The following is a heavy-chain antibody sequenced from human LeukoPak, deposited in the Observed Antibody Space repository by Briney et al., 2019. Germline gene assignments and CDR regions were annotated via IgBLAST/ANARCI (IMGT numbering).Heavy chain of an antibody. V-gene: IGHV3-74*01. D-gene: IGHD3-3*01. CDR1: GFTFSTSW. J-gene: IGHJ6*03. CDR2: INTDGSST. CDR3: ARVNYDPPMDV. Sequence: PGGSLRLSCAASGFTFSTSWMYWVRQAPGQGLVWVSRINTDGSSTNYADSVKGRFTISRDNAKNTLYLQMNSLRAEDTAVYYCARVNYDPPMDVWGKGTTVTVSS.